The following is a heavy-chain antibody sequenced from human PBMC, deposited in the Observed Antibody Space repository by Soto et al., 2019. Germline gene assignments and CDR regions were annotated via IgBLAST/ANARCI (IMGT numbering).Heavy chain of an antibody. D-gene: IGHD6-13*01. Sequence: EVQLVESGGVVVQPGGSLRLSCAASGFTFDDYTMHWVRQAPGKGLEWVSLISWGGGSTYYADSVKGRFTISRDNSKNSLDMQMNSLRTEDTALYYCAKDAEYSSSWSPFDYWGQGTLVTVSS. CDR3: AKDAEYSSSWSPFDY. J-gene: IGHJ4*02. CDR2: ISWGGGST. CDR1: GFTFDDYT. V-gene: IGHV3-43*01.